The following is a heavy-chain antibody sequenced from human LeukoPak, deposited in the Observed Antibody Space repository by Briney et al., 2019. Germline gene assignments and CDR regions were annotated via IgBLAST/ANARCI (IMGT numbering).Heavy chain of an antibody. D-gene: IGHD6-13*01. CDR3: ARDHATIVIAAAFDY. CDR2: ISYDGSNK. J-gene: IGHJ4*02. Sequence: GGSLRLSCAASGFTFSSYAMHWVRQAPGKGLEWVAVISYDGSNKYYADSVKGRFTTSRDNSKNTLYLQMNSLRAEDTAVYYCARDHATIVIAAAFDYWGQGTLVTVSS. CDR1: GFTFSSYA. V-gene: IGHV3-30*04.